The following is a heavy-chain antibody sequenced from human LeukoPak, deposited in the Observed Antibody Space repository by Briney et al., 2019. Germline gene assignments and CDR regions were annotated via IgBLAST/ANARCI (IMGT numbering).Heavy chain of an antibody. CDR3: ARGNVVEYYDFWSGPLEGYYMDV. D-gene: IGHD3-3*01. CDR2: ISAYNGNT. V-gene: IGHV1-18*01. Sequence: ASVKVSCKASGYTFTSYGISWVRQAPGQGLEWMGWISAYNGNTNYAQKHQGRVTMTTDTSTSTAYMELRSLRSDDTAVYYCARGNVVEYYDFWSGPLEGYYMDVWGKGTTVTVSS. J-gene: IGHJ6*03. CDR1: GYTFTSYG.